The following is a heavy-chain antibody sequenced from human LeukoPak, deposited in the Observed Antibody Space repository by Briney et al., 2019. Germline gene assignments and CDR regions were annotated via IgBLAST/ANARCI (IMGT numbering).Heavy chain of an antibody. CDR1: GGSFSGYY. CDR3: ARGKIYGHIITPLDY. D-gene: IGHD2/OR15-2a*01. Sequence: NPSETLSLTCAVYGGSFSGYYWSWIRQPPGKGLEWIGEINHSGSTNYNPSLKSRVTISVDTSKNQFSLKLSSVTAADTAVYYCARGKIYGHIITPLDYWGQGTLVTVSS. CDR2: INHSGST. J-gene: IGHJ4*02. V-gene: IGHV4-34*01.